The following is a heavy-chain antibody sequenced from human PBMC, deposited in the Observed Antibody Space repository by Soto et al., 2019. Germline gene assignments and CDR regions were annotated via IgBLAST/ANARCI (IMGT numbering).Heavy chain of an antibody. D-gene: IGHD4-17*01. V-gene: IGHV3-23*01. J-gene: IGHJ3*02. Sequence: GGSLRLSCAASGFTFGNYAMSWVRQAPGKGLEWVASLGGGGDDTYYAASVKGRFTISRDNSKNTLYLQMSSLRAEDTAVYYCAKAEDYGAPFDAFDIWGQGTMVTVSS. CDR2: LGGGGDDT. CDR1: GFTFGNYA. CDR3: AKAEDYGAPFDAFDI.